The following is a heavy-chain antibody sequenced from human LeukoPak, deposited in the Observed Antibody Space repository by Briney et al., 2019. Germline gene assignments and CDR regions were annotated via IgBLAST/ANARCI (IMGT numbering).Heavy chain of an antibody. CDR2: ISSSGSTI. V-gene: IGHV3-48*03. CDR1: GFTFSSYE. D-gene: IGHD3-22*01. J-gene: IGHJ4*02. Sequence: GGSLRLSCAASGFTFSSYEMNWVRQAPGKGLEWVSYISSSGSTIYYADSVKGRFTISRDNAKNSLYLQMNSLRAEDTAVYYCAKDSGHYYDSSGTKREQADGPLGDYWGQGTLVTVSS. CDR3: AKDSGHYYDSSGTKREQADGPLGDY.